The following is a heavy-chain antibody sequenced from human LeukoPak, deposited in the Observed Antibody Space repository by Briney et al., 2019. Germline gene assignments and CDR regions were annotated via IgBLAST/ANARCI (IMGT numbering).Heavy chain of an antibody. J-gene: IGHJ4*02. CDR2: IYYSGST. CDR3: ARDAAYSDYPFDY. V-gene: IGHV4-61*01. CDR1: GGSVSSGSYY. D-gene: IGHD4-11*01. Sequence: SETLSLTCTVSGGSVSSGSYYWSWIRQPPGKGLEWIGYIYYSGSTNYNPSLKSRVTISVDTSKNQFSLKLSSVTAADTAVYYCARDAAYSDYPFDYWGQGTLVTVSS.